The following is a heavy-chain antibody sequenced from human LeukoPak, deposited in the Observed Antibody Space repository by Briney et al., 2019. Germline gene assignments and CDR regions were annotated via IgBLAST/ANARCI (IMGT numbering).Heavy chain of an antibody. CDR2: ISASAAGI. V-gene: IGHV3-23*01. CDR3: AKDAVVMGSWFDP. Sequence: GGSLRLSCTASGFTFTSHAMNWVRQAPGKGLEWVSTISASAAGIYYADSVKGRFTISRDNSKNTLSLQMNSLRAEDTAVYYCAKDAVVMGSWFDPWGQGTLVTVSS. D-gene: IGHD3-22*01. CDR1: GFTFTSHA. J-gene: IGHJ5*02.